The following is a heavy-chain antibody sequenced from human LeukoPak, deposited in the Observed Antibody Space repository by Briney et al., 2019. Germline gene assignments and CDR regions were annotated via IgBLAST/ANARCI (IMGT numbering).Heavy chain of an antibody. CDR3: AAGTAADY. CDR2: ISNSSSYT. J-gene: IGHJ4*02. V-gene: IGHV3-11*03. CDR1: GIPFRDFY. Sequence: GGSLRLSCVVSGIPFRDFYMNWIRQAPGKGLEWISYISNSSSYTDYAESVKGRFTISRDNAKSALYLQMNDLRVDDTALYYCAAGTAADYWGQGTLVIVSS. D-gene: IGHD6-13*01.